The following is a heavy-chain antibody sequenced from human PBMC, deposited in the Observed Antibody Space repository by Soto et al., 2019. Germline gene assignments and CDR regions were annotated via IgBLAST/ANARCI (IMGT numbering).Heavy chain of an antibody. V-gene: IGHV3-23*01. CDR3: AKGGYSSSWYDDY. CDR2: ISGSGGST. J-gene: IGHJ4*02. Sequence: EVQLLESGGGLVQPGGSLRLSCAASGFTFSSYAMSWVRQAPGKGLEWVSAISGSGGSTYYADSVKGRFTNSRDNSKNTLYLQMNSLRAEDTAVYYCAKGGYSSSWYDDYWGQGTLVTVSS. D-gene: IGHD6-13*01. CDR1: GFTFSSYA.